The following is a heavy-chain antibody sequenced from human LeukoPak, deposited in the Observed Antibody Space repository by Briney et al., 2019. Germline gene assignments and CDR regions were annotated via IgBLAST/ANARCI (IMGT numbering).Heavy chain of an antibody. CDR3: ARGTYYYDSSGQLPHDY. CDR2: ISAYDGNT. CDR1: GYTFTSYG. J-gene: IGHJ4*02. D-gene: IGHD3-22*01. Sequence: GASVKVSCKASGYTFTSYGISWVRQAPGQGLEWMGWISAYDGNTNYAQKLQGRVTMTTDTSTSTAYMALRSLRSDDTAVYYCARGTYYYDSSGQLPHDYWGQGTLVTVSS. V-gene: IGHV1-18*01.